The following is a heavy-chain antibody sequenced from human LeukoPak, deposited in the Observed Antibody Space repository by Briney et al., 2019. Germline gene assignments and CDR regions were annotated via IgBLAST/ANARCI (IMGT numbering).Heavy chain of an antibody. CDR3: ARGAWDYSNIQIGGREFDY. Sequence: GASVKVSCKASGYTFTSYDINWVRQATGQGLEWMGWMNPNSGSTGYAQKFQGRVTMTRNTSISTAYMELSSLRSEDTAVYYCARGAWDYSNIQIGGREFDYWGQGTLVTVSS. V-gene: IGHV1-8*01. D-gene: IGHD3-16*01. CDR2: MNPNSGST. J-gene: IGHJ4*02. CDR1: GYTFTSYD.